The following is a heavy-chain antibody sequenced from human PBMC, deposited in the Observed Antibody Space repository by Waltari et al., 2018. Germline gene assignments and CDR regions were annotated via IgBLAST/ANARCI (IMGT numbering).Heavy chain of an antibody. J-gene: IGHJ6*02. CDR2: IYSRGST. V-gene: IGHV4-39*01. Sequence: QLPLQESGPGLLKPSVTLSFTCTVSGGSITSSSPYLGWIRQPPGKGWEWIGNIYSRGSTYDTPSIKSRVTISVDTAKNQFSLRMSSVTAADAAVYFCDGGCYYYHGMDVWGQGTTVTVSS. CDR3: DGGCYYYHGMDV. D-gene: IGHD3-10*01. CDR1: GGSITSSSPY.